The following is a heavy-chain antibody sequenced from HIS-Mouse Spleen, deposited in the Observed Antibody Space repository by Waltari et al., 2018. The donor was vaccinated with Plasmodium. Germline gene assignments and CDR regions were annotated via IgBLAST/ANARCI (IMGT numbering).Heavy chain of an antibody. CDR3: ARVLGYKAAAGTFVEYFQH. Sequence: QVQLVQSGAEVKKPGASVKVSCKASGYTFTGYYMHWVRQAPGQGLEWMGWINPNSGGTNYAQKFPGRVTRTRDTSISTAYMELSRLRSDDTAVYYCARVLGYKAAAGTFVEYFQHWGQGTLVTVSS. D-gene: IGHD6-13*01. CDR2: INPNSGGT. V-gene: IGHV1-2*02. J-gene: IGHJ1*01. CDR1: GYTFTGYY.